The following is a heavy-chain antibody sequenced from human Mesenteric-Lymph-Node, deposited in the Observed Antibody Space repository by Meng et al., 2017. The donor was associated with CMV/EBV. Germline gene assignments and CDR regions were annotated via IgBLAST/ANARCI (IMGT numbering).Heavy chain of an antibody. Sequence: GESLKISCVASGFICSSYWITWVRQGPGTGLERVANINRDGSDNYYADSVKGRFTISRDNSKNTLYLQMNSLRAEDTAVYYCAKDRGYCSSTSCHQPFDYWGQGTLVTVSS. CDR1: GFICSSYW. CDR3: AKDRGYCSSTSCHQPFDY. D-gene: IGHD2-2*01. V-gene: IGHV3-7*03. CDR2: INRDGSDN. J-gene: IGHJ4*02.